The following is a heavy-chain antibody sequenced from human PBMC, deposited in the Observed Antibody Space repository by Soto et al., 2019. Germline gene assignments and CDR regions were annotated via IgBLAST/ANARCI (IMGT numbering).Heavy chain of an antibody. CDR1: GYSFTSYW. J-gene: IGHJ6*02. CDR2: IYPGDSDT. D-gene: IGHD5-12*01. CDR3: ARLVIVATTDYYYYYGMDV. Sequence: PGESLKISCKGPGYSFTSYWIGWVRQMPGKGLEWMGIIYPGDSDTRYSPSFQGQVTISADKSISTAYLQWSSLKASDTAMYYCARLVIVATTDYYYYYGMDVWGQGTTVTVSS. V-gene: IGHV5-51*01.